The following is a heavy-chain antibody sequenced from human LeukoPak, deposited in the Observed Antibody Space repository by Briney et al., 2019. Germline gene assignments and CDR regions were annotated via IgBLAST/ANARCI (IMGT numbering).Heavy chain of an antibody. CDR2: ISGSGDST. J-gene: IGHJ4*02. V-gene: IGHV3-23*01. CDR3: ASQGGIQLWSHLDY. CDR1: GFTFSSYA. Sequence: GGSLRLSCAASGFTFSSYAMSWVRQAPGKGLEWVSTISGSGDSTYYADSVKGRFTISRDNSKNTLYLQMNSLRAEDSAVYYCASQGGIQLWSHLDYWGQGTLVTVSS. D-gene: IGHD5-18*01.